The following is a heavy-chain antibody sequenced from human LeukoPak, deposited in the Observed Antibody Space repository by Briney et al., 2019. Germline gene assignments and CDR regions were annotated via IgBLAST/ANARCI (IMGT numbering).Heavy chain of an antibody. D-gene: IGHD2-15*01. CDR3: AREDRYCSGGSCYS. Sequence: SETLSLTCTVSGGSISSYYWSWIRQPPGKGLEWIGYIYYSGSTNYNPSLKSRVTISVDTSKNQFSLKLRSVTAADTAVYYCAREDRYCSGGSCYSWGQGTLVTVSS. V-gene: IGHV4-59*01. CDR2: IYYSGST. CDR1: GGSISSYY. J-gene: IGHJ4*02.